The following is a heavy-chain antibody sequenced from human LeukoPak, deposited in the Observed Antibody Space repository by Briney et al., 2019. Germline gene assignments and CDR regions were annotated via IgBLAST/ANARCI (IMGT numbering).Heavy chain of an antibody. V-gene: IGHV1-8*01. J-gene: IGHJ3*01. D-gene: IGHD2-2*01. CDR2: MNHNSGNT. Sequence: AAVKVSCKASGYAFTSYDINWVRQATGQGLEWMGCMNHNSGNTGYAQKFQGRVTITRNTSISTAYLELSSLRSEDTAVYYCARDRWSTSSRLYAFGFWGQGTMVTVSS. CDR1: GYAFTSYD. CDR3: ARDRWSTSSRLYAFGF.